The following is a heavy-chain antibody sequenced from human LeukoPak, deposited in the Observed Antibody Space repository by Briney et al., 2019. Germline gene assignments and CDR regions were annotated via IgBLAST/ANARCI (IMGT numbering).Heavy chain of an antibody. V-gene: IGHV1-8*01. Sequence: ASVKASCKASGYRFTSYDINWVRQATGQGLEWMGWMNPTSGYTGYAQKFQGRVTMTRDTSISTAHMELSGLRFEDTAVYYCARVDGPIDYWGQGTLVTVSS. CDR3: ARVDGPIDY. CDR2: MNPTSGYT. D-gene: IGHD2-15*01. J-gene: IGHJ4*02. CDR1: GYRFTSYD.